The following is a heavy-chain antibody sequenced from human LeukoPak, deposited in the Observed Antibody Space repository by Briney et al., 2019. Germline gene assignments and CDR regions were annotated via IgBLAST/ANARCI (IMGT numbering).Heavy chain of an antibody. CDR3: ARETPEYD. V-gene: IGHV3-66*01. CDR1: GFTVSSTY. CDR2: IYSGGTT. Sequence: GGSLRLSCAASGFTVSSTYMSWVRQAPGKGLEWVSVIYSGGTTYYADSVKGRFTISRDNSKNTLYLQMNSLRDEDTAVYYCARETPEYDWGQGTLVTVSS. J-gene: IGHJ4*02. D-gene: IGHD1-14*01.